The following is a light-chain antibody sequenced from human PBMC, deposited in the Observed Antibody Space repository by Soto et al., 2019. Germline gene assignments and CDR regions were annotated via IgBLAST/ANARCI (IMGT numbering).Light chain of an antibody. Sequence: EIVLTQYPGTLSLSPGERATLSCRASQSVSSSYLAWYQQKPGQAPRLLIYGASSRATGIPDRFSGSGSGTDFTLTISRLEPEDFPVYYCQQYGSSPTFGQGTKVDIK. CDR2: GAS. CDR3: QQYGSSPT. CDR1: QSVSSSY. V-gene: IGKV3-20*01. J-gene: IGKJ1*01.